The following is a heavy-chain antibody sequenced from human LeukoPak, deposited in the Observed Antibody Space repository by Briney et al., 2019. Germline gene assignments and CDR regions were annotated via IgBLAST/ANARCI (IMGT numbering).Heavy chain of an antibody. D-gene: IGHD1-26*01. CDR2: IKSKTDGGTA. V-gene: IGHV3-15*01. J-gene: IGHJ4*02. CDR1: GFTFSNAW. CDR3: TKFTPGGVLLSY. Sequence: GGSLRLSCAASGFTFSNAWMSWVRQAPGKGLEWVGRIKSKTDGGTADYAAPVKGRFAISRDDSKNTLYLQMNSLKTEDTAVYYCTKFTPGGVLLSYWGQGTLVTVSS.